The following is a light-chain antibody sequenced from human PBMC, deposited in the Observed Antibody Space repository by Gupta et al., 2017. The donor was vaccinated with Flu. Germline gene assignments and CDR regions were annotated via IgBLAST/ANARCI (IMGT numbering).Light chain of an antibody. CDR2: AAS. V-gene: IGKV1-9*01. J-gene: IGKJ1*01. CDR1: QGINHY. Sequence: DIQLTQSPSFLSASVGDRVTITCRASQGINHYLAWYQQKPGKAPQLLIYAASILQSGVPLRFSGSGSGTEFTLTISSLQPEEFATYYCQQLNSYPRTFGQGTKVKSN. CDR3: QQLNSYPRT.